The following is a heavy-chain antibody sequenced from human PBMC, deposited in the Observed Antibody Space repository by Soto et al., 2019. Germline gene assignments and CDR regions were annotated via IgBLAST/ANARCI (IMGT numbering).Heavy chain of an antibody. J-gene: IGHJ4*02. CDR2: IYHSGST. CDR1: GGSISSGGYS. V-gene: IGHV4-30-2*01. D-gene: IGHD4-4*01. CDR3: ARGMTTVTTIDY. Sequence: QLQLQESGSGLVKPSQTLSLTCAVSGGSISSGGYSWSWIRQPPGKGLEWIGYIYHSGSTYYNPSLKSRVTISVDRSKSQFSLKLSSVTAADTALYYCARGMTTVTTIDYWGQGTLVTVSS.